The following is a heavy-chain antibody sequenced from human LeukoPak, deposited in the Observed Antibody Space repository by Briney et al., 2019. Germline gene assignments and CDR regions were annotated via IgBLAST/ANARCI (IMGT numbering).Heavy chain of an antibody. J-gene: IGHJ6*02. Sequence: GGSLRLSCAASGFTFSSYSMHWVRQAPGKGLVWVSRINSDGSSTSYADSVKGRFTISRDNAKNTPYLQMNSLRAEDTAVYYCAREATYYYYGMDVWGQGTTVTVSS. V-gene: IGHV3-74*01. CDR1: GFTFSSYS. CDR3: AREATYYYYGMDV. CDR2: INSDGSST.